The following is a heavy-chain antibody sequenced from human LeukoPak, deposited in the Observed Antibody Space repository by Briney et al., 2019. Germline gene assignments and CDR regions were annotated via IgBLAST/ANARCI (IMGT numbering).Heavy chain of an antibody. CDR2: INPNSGST. CDR3: ATDLGSSWIY. CDR1: GYTFTGYY. Sequence: ASVKVSCKASGYTFTGYYLHWVRQAPGQGLEWMGWINPNSGSTNYAQKFQGRVTMTRDTSISTAYMELSRLSPDDTAVYYCATDLGSSWIYWGQGTLVTVSS. J-gene: IGHJ4*01. D-gene: IGHD6-13*01. V-gene: IGHV1-2*02.